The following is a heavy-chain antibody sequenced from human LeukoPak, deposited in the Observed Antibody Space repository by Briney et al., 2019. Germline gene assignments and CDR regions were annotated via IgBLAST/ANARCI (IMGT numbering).Heavy chain of an antibody. J-gene: IGHJ4*02. CDR1: GYTFTGYY. CDR2: ISPNSGDT. CDR3: ARDSGSSGITFWYY. V-gene: IGHV1-2*02. Sequence: ASVKVSCKASGYTFTGYYMHWVRQAPGQGLEWMGWISPNSGDTNYAQKFQGRVTMTSDTSISTAYMELSRLTSDDTAVYYCARDSGSSGITFWYYWGQGTLVTVSS. D-gene: IGHD3-10*01.